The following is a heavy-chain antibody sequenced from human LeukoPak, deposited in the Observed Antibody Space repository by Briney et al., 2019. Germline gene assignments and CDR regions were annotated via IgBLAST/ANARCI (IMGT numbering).Heavy chain of an antibody. CDR3: ATPTPCGGDCYWLNY. CDR1: GYTFTAYY. CDR2: INPNSGGT. Sequence: ASVKVSCKASGYTFTAYYLHWVRQAPGQGLEWMGWINPNSGGTNYAQNFQGRVTMTRGTSISTAYMELSRLRSDDTAVYYCATPTPCGGDCYWLNYWGQGTLVTVSS. D-gene: IGHD2-21*02. V-gene: IGHV1-2*02. J-gene: IGHJ4*02.